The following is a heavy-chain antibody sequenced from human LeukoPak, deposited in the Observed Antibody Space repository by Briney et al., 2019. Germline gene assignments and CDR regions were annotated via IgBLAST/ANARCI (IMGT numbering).Heavy chain of an antibody. CDR1: GFTFSSYW. D-gene: IGHD1/OR15-1a*01. Sequence: QPGGSLRLSWAAAGFTFSSYWMSCVGQAPGKGLDLVANIRQDGSVQNYVDSVKGRVTISRDNAKNSVDLQMSSLRAEDTAVYYCLVTTRSRGFDYWGQGTLVTVSS. CDR3: LVTTRSRGFDY. CDR2: IRQDGSVQ. J-gene: IGHJ4*02. V-gene: IGHV3-7*01.